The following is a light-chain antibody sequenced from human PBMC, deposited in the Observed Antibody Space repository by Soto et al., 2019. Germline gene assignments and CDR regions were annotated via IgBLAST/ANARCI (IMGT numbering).Light chain of an antibody. Sequence: QSALTQPRSVSGSPGQSVTISCTGTSSDVGGYNYVSWYQQHPGKAPKLIIYDVSKRPSGVPDRFSGSKSGNTASLTISGLQAEDEADYYFGSYAGSYTLVFGGGTKLTVL. CDR1: SSDVGGYNY. V-gene: IGLV2-11*01. CDR2: DVS. J-gene: IGLJ2*01. CDR3: GSYAGSYTLV.